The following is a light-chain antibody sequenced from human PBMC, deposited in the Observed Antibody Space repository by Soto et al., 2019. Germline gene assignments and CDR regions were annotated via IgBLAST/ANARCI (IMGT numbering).Light chain of an antibody. CDR2: EDN. Sequence: NFMLTQPHSVSESPGKTVTISCTRSSGSIASNSVQWYQQRPGSAPTTVIYEDNQRPSGVPDRFFGSTDGSSNSASLTISGLQTEDEADYYCQSYDTSTVVFGGGTKLTVL. CDR1: SGSIASNS. V-gene: IGLV6-57*04. J-gene: IGLJ2*01. CDR3: QSYDTSTVV.